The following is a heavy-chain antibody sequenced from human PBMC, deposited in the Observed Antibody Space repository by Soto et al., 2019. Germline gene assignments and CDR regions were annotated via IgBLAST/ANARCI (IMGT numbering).Heavy chain of an antibody. CDR3: ARDLDGTTIYDY. D-gene: IGHD1-7*01. CDR1: GGSISSGGYY. Sequence: SETLSLTCTVSGGSISSGGYYWSWIRQHPGKGLEWIGYIYYSGSTCYNPSLKSRVTISVDTSKNQFSLKLSSVTAADTAVYYCARDLDGTTIYDYWGQGTLVTVSS. V-gene: IGHV4-31*03. J-gene: IGHJ4*02. CDR2: IYYSGST.